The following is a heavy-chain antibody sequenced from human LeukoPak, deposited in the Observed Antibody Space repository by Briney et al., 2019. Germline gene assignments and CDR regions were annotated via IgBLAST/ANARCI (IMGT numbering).Heavy chain of an antibody. Sequence: GGSLRLSCAASGFTFSSYAMSWVRQAPGKGLEWVSAISGSGGSTYYADSVKGRFTISRDNSKNTLYLQMNSLRAEDTAVYYCAKPKNYGDFSAYFDYWGQGTLVTVSS. V-gene: IGHV3-23*01. D-gene: IGHD4-17*01. CDR2: ISGSGGST. CDR3: AKPKNYGDFSAYFDY. J-gene: IGHJ4*02. CDR1: GFTFSSYA.